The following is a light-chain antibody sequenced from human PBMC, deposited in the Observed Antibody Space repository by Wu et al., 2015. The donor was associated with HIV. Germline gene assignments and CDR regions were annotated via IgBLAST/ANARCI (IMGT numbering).Light chain of an antibody. Sequence: EIVLTQSPVTLSVSPGERATPSCRASQSVNSNLAWYQQKPGQAPRLLIYGASTRATGIPARFSGSVSGTEFTLTINSLQSEDFAIYYCQQYNTYRWTFGQGTKVEIK. CDR1: QSVNSN. J-gene: IGKJ1*01. V-gene: IGKV3-15*01. CDR2: GAS. CDR3: QQYNTYRWT.